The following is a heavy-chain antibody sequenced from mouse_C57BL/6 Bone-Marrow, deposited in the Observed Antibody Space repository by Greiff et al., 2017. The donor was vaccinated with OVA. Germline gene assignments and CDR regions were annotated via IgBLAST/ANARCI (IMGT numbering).Heavy chain of an antibody. CDR3: ARSELTFDY. Sequence: VQLQQPGAELVRPGSSVKLSCKASGYTFTSYWMHWVKQRPIQGLVWIGNIDPSDSDTHYNQKFKDKATLTVDKSSSTAYMQLSSLTYEDSAVYNCARSELTFDYWGQGTTLTVSS. CDR2: IDPSDSDT. D-gene: IGHD4-1*01. J-gene: IGHJ2*01. V-gene: IGHV1-52*01. CDR1: GYTFTSYW.